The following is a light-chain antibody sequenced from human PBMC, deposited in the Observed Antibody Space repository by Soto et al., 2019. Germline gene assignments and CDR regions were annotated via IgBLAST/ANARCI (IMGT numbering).Light chain of an antibody. J-gene: IGKJ5*01. CDR1: QSVSGN. V-gene: IGKV3-15*01. CDR2: GAS. CDR3: QKYNDWPTIN. Sequence: EIVMTQSPVTLSVSPGERATLSCRASQSVSGNLAWYQQKPGQAPRLLIYGASTRATGLPARFSGSGSGTEFTLTISSLQSEDFAVYYCQKYNDWPTINFGQGTRLEI.